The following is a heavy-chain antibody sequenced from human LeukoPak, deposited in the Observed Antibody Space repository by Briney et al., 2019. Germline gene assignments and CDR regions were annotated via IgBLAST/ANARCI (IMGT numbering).Heavy chain of an antibody. D-gene: IGHD3-16*02. Sequence: GGSLRLSCAASGFIFSSHGMHWVRQAPGKGLEWVAVISYDGSDEYYADSVKGRFIISRGNSKNTLFLQMNSLRPEDTAVYYCARSTFGGIIVIGDYWGQGTLVTVS. V-gene: IGHV3-30*03. CDR1: GFIFSSHG. CDR3: ARSTFGGIIVIGDY. J-gene: IGHJ4*02. CDR2: ISYDGSDE.